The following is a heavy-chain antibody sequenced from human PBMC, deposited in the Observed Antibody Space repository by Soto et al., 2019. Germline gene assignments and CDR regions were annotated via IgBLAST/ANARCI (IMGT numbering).Heavy chain of an antibody. Sequence: EASVKVSCKASGYTFTSYGISWVRQAPGQGLEWMGWISAYNGNTNYAQKLQGRVTMTTDTSTSTAYMELRSLRSDDTAVYYCARGYYYDSSGSYFDDWGQGTLVNVSS. CDR1: GYTFTSYG. V-gene: IGHV1-18*01. CDR3: ARGYYYDSSGSYFDD. CDR2: ISAYNGNT. D-gene: IGHD3-22*01. J-gene: IGHJ4*02.